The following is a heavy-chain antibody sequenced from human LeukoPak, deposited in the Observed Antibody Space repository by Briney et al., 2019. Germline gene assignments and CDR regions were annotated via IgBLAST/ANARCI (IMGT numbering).Heavy chain of an antibody. Sequence: PSETLSLTCTVSGGSISSYYWSWIRQPPGKGLEWIGYIYYSGSTNYYPSLKSRVTISVDTSKNQFSLKLSSVTAGDTAVYYCARRSPPYYYDSSGYYDYWGQGTLVTVSS. CDR2: IYYSGST. V-gene: IGHV4-59*01. D-gene: IGHD3-22*01. CDR3: ARRSPPYYYDSSGYYDY. J-gene: IGHJ4*02. CDR1: GGSISSYY.